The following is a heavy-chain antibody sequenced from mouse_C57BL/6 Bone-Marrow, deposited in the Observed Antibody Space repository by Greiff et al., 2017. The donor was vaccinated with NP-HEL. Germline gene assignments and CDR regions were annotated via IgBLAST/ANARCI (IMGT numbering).Heavy chain of an antibody. CDR1: GFTFSSYA. CDR3: ARDKLLLPYCAMDY. Sequence: EVHLVESGGGLVKPGGSLKLSCAASGFTFSSYAMSWVRQTPEKRLEWVATISDGGSYTYYPDNVKGRFTISRDNAKNNLYLQMSHLKSEDTAMYYCARDKLLLPYCAMDYWGQGTSVTVSS. J-gene: IGHJ4*01. CDR2: ISDGGSYT. V-gene: IGHV5-4*01. D-gene: IGHD1-1*01.